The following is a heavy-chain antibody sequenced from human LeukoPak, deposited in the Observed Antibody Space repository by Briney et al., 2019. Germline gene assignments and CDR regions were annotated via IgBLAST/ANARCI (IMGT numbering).Heavy chain of an antibody. CDR1: GFNFNIYT. V-gene: IGHV3-23*01. CDR2: VGSGGTR. J-gene: IGHJ4*02. D-gene: IGHD1-26*01. CDR3: AKMRGMPREAYHFDR. Sequence: GGSLRLSCAASGFNFNIYTMSWVRQAQGKGLEWISAVGSGGTRYYADSVKGRFTISRDNSANTVSLQMDSLRVDDTAMYYCAKMRGMPREAYHFDRWGQGTLVAVSS.